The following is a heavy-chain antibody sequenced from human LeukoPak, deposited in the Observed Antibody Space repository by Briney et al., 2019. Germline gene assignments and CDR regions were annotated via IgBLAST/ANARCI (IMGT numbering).Heavy chain of an antibody. CDR2: IYYSGST. CDR1: GGSISSNY. J-gene: IGHJ5*02. CDR3: ARDYGDYVHNWFDP. V-gene: IGHV4-59*01. D-gene: IGHD4-17*01. Sequence: SETLSLTCTVSGGSISSNYWSWIRQPPGKGLEWIGYIYYSGSTNYNPSLKSRVTISVDTSKNQFSLKLSSVTAADTAVYYCARDYGDYVHNWFDPWGQGTLVTVSS.